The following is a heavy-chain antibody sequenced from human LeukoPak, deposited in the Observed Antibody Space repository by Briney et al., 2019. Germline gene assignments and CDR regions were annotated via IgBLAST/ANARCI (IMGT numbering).Heavy chain of an antibody. J-gene: IGHJ4*02. V-gene: IGHV4-39*07. D-gene: IGHD6-13*01. CDR1: GGSISSSSYC. CDR3: ARGAIAGDLFDY. CDR2: IYYSGST. Sequence: SETLSLTCTVSGGSISSSSYCWGWIRQPPGKGLEWIGSIYYSGSTYYNPSLKSRVTISVDTSKNQFSLKLSSVTAADTAVYYCARGAIAGDLFDYWGQGTLVTVSS.